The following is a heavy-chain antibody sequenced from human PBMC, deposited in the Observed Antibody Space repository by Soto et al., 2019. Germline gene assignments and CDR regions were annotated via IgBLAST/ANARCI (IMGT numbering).Heavy chain of an antibody. CDR3: ARDSYCTNGVCYRGWFDP. J-gene: IGHJ5*02. CDR1: GYTFTSYA. D-gene: IGHD2-8*01. CDR2: INPNSGGT. V-gene: IGHV1-2*02. Sequence: ASVKVSCKASGYTFTSYAMHWVRQAPGQRLEWMGWINPNSGGTNYAQKFQGRVTMTRDTSISTAYMELSRLRSDDTAVYYCARDSYCTNGVCYRGWFDPWGQGTLVTVSS.